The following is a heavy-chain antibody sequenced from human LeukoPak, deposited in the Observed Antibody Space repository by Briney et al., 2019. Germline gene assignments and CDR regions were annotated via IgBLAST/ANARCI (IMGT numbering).Heavy chain of an antibody. D-gene: IGHD3-10*01. V-gene: IGHV4-61*03. J-gene: IGHJ4*02. CDR2: IYYTGKT. CDR3: ARSQNYYGSGDY. CDR1: GDSFSNGNYY. Sequence: SETLSLTCTVSGDSFSNGNYYWSWLRQPPGKALEWIGYIYYTGKTYYNPSLEGRVTILVDTSRNHFSVKLSSVTTADTAVYYCARSQNYYGSGDYWSQGTLVTVSS.